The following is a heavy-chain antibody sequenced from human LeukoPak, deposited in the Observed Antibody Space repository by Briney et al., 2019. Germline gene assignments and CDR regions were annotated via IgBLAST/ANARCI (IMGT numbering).Heavy chain of an antibody. CDR2: INPSGGST. CDR3: AVTVAGTAGFDY. Sequence: ASVKVSCKASGYTFTSYYMHWVRQAPGQGLEWMGIINPSGGSTSYARKFQGRVTMTRDTSTSTVYMELSSLRSEDTAVYYCAVTVAGTAGFDYWGQGTLVTVSS. V-gene: IGHV1-46*01. CDR1: GYTFTSYY. J-gene: IGHJ4*02. D-gene: IGHD6-19*01.